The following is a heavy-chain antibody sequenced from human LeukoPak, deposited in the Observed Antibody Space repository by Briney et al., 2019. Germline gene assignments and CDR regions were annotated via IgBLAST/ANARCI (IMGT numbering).Heavy chain of an antibody. D-gene: IGHD3-3*01. V-gene: IGHV4-4*07. J-gene: IGHJ6*03. CDR2: IYTSGST. CDR1: GGSISSYY. Sequence: PSETLSLTCTVSGGSISSYYWSWIRQPAGKGLEWIGRIYTSGSTNHNPSLKSRVTMSVDTSKNQFSLKLSSVTAADTAVYYCAREGRFLEWFEADYYYYYMDVWGKGTTVTVSS. CDR3: AREGRFLEWFEADYYYYYMDV.